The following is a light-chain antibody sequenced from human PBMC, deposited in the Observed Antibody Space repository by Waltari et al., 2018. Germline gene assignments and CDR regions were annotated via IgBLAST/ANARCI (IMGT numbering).Light chain of an antibody. CDR2: GAS. CDR1: QSLSSN. Sequence: IVMTQSRATLSVSPGEGATLSCKASQSLSSNLAWYQQKPGQLPRLLIYGASTRATGIPARFSGSGSGTEFTLTISSLQAEDFAVYYCQERGRTFGQGTKVEIK. V-gene: IGKV3-15*01. CDR3: QERGRT. J-gene: IGKJ1*01.